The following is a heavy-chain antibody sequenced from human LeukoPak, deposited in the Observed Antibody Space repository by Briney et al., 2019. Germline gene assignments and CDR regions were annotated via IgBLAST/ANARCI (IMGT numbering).Heavy chain of an antibody. CDR2: INPNSGGT. CDR3: ARGRANWNYWYFDL. J-gene: IGHJ2*01. D-gene: IGHD1-1*01. Sequence: GASVKVSCKASGYTFTGYYMHWVRQAPGQGLEWMGWINPNSGGTNYAQKFQGRVTMTRDTSISTAYMELSGLRSDDTAVYYCARGRANWNYWYFDLWGRGTLVTVSS. V-gene: IGHV1-2*02. CDR1: GYTFTGYY.